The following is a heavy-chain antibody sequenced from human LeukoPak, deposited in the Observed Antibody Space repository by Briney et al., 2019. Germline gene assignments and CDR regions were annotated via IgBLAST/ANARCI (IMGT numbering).Heavy chain of an antibody. D-gene: IGHD1-26*01. CDR1: GFTFSSFA. CDR3: AKHPGDFTGIVDYYSMDV. CDR2: ISYSGDNT. J-gene: IGHJ6*03. Sequence: PGGSLRLSCPASGFTFSSFAMTWVRQAPGKGLEWVSAISYSGDNTYYADSVKGRFTISRDNSKNTLYLQMNSLGAEDTAVYYCAKHPGDFTGIVDYYSMDVWGKGTTVTVSS. V-gene: IGHV3-23*01.